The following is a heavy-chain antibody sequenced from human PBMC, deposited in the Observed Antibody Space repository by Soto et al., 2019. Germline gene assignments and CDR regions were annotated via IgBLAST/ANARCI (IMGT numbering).Heavy chain of an antibody. CDR3: ARAHNWNCVMPPSYYGMDV. CDR1: GFTFSSYD. Sequence: GSLRLSCAASGFTFSSYDMHWVRQATGKGLEWVSAIGTAGDTYYPGSVKGRFTISRENAKNSLYLQMNSLRAGDTAVYYCARAHNWNCVMPPSYYGMDVWGQGTTVTVSS. CDR2: IGTAGDT. D-gene: IGHD1-7*01. J-gene: IGHJ6*02. V-gene: IGHV3-13*01.